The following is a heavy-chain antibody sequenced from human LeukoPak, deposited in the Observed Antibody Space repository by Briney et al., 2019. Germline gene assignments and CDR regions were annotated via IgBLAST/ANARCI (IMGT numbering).Heavy chain of an antibody. J-gene: IGHJ4*02. CDR3: ARLGNDASGSSSNRRAPIDY. Sequence: SETLSLTCTVSGDTISTYYWTWIRQPPGKGLEWIGYIYYSGSTNYNPSLKSRVTISVDTSKNQFSLKLSSVTAADTAVYYCARLGNDASGSSSNRRAPIDYWGQGTLVTVSS. D-gene: IGHD7-27*01. CDR2: IYYSGST. CDR1: GDTISTYY. V-gene: IGHV4-59*08.